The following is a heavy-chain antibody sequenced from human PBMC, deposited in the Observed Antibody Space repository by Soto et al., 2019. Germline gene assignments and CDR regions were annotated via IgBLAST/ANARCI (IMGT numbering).Heavy chain of an antibody. CDR2: IGASGRTI. Sequence: EVRLVESGGGLVQPGGSLRLSCAASGFTFRSNSMNWVRQTPGKGLEWISHIGASGRTIYYADSVKGRFTISRDNAQNSLYLQMNSLRDEDTAVYYCAVERHSWGFFDNWGQGNLVTVSS. V-gene: IGHV3-48*02. D-gene: IGHD6-13*01. CDR1: GFTFRSNS. CDR3: AVERHSWGFFDN. J-gene: IGHJ4*02.